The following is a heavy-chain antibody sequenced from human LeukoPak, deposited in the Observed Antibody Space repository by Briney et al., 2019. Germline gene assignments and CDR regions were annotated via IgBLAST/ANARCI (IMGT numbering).Heavy chain of an antibody. CDR3: VKGATVTTRPNFDY. V-gene: IGHV3-23*01. CDR1: GFTFSIYA. J-gene: IGHJ4*02. D-gene: IGHD4-17*01. Sequence: GGSLRLSCAAYGFTFSIYAMTWVRQAPGKGLEWVSVINGGGGTTYYGDSVKGRFTISRDNSKNTLFLQMNSLRVEDTATYYCVKGATVTTRPNFDYWGQGTVVTVSS. CDR2: INGGGGTT.